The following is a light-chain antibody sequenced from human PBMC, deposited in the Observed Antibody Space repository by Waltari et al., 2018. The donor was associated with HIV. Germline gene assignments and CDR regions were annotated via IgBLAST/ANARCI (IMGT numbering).Light chain of an antibody. CDR3: GTWDGRLTAGV. J-gene: IGLJ3*02. V-gene: IGLV1-51*01. Sequence: QSVLTQPPSISAAPGQNVTISCSGSNSTLGTLYVSCYQQIPATAPKLLIYDNNKRPSGIPDRFSGSKSRTSASLDITGLQTGDEADYYCGTWDGRLTAGVFGGGTKLTVL. CDR2: DNN. CDR1: NSTLGTLY.